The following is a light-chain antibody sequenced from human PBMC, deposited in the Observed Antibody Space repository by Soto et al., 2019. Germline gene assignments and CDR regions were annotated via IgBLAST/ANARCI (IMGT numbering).Light chain of an antibody. CDR2: DAS. V-gene: IGKV3-11*01. J-gene: IGKJ4*01. CDR1: QSVSSY. Sequence: EIVLTQTPATLSLSPGDRATLSCRASQSVSSYLAWYQQKPDQTPRLLIYDASNRATGIPGRFSGSGSGTDFTLTISSLEPEDFAVYYCQQRSTWPLTFGGGTKVEIK. CDR3: QQRSTWPLT.